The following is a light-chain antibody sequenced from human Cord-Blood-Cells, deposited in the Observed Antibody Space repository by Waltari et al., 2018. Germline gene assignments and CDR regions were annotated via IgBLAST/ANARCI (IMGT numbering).Light chain of an antibody. CDR3: SSYTSSSTWV. J-gene: IGLJ3*02. V-gene: IGLV2-14*03. Sequence: QSALTQPASVSGSPGQSKTIPCTGTSRHVCGSNSISLYQQHPGKAPKLMIYDVSNRPSGVSNRFSGSKSGNTASLTISGLQAEDEADYYCSSYTSSSTWVFGGGTKLTVL. CDR2: DVS. CDR1: SRHVCGSNS.